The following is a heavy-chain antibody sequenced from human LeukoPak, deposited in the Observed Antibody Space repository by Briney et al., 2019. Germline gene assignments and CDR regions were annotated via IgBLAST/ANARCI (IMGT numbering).Heavy chain of an antibody. CDR3: ARSSWRDGYNYVDY. CDR1: GFTFNIYT. V-gene: IGHV3-21*01. J-gene: IGHJ4*02. D-gene: IGHD5-24*01. CDR2: ISSTSGYI. Sequence: GGSLRLSCAASGFTFNIYTIKWIRQAPGKGLEWVSSISSTSGYIFYGDSVKGRLTISRDNANNSVYLQMNSLRAEDTAVYYCARSSWRDGYNYVDYWGQGTLVTVSS.